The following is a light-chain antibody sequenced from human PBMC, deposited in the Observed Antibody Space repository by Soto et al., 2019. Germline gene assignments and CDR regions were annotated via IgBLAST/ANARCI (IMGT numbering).Light chain of an antibody. J-gene: IGLJ1*01. CDR3: CSYGGSYV. CDR2: EVT. V-gene: IGLV2-11*01. CDR1: GSDVGRYNY. Sequence: QSALTQPDSVSGSPGQSITISCTGTGSDVGRYNYVSWYQQHPGKAPKLMIYEVTNRPSGVPDRFSGSTSGNTASLTISGLQAEDEADYYCCSYGGSYVFGTGTKVTVL.